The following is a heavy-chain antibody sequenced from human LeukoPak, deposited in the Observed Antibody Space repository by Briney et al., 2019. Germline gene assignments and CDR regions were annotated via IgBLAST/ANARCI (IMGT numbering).Heavy chain of an antibody. Sequence: SETLSLTCTVSGGSISSSSYYWGWIRQPPGKGLEWIGSIYYSGSTYYNPSLKSRVTISVDTSKNQFSLKLSSVTAADTAVYYCERDLAAADKNNWFDPWGQGTLVTVSS. D-gene: IGHD6-13*01. CDR2: IYYSGST. CDR3: ERDLAAADKNNWFDP. J-gene: IGHJ5*02. V-gene: IGHV4-39*07. CDR1: GGSISSSSYY.